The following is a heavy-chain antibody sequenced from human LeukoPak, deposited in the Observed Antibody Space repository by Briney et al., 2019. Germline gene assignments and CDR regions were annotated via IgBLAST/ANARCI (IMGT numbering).Heavy chain of an antibody. CDR2: INIDGSTT. CDR1: GFTFINYW. Sequence: GGSLRLSCAASGFTFINYWMHWVRQAPGKGLEWVSRINIDGSTTNYADSVKGRFTISRDNSKNTLYLQMNSLRAEDTAVYYCAKDLWSSGWYDAFDIWGQGTMVTVSS. D-gene: IGHD6-19*01. V-gene: IGHV3-74*01. J-gene: IGHJ3*02. CDR3: AKDLWSSGWYDAFDI.